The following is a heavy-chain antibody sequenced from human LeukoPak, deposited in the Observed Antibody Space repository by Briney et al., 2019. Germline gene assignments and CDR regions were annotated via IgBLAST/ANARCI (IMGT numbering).Heavy chain of an antibody. V-gene: IGHV1-2*02. Sequence: ASVKVSCKASGYTFTGYYMHWVRQAPGQGLEWMGWINPNSGGTNYAQKFQGRVTMTRDTSISTAYMELSRLRSDDTAVYYWARERRAVVTAVDYWGQGTLVTVSS. D-gene: IGHD2-21*02. CDR1: GYTFTGYY. J-gene: IGHJ4*02. CDR2: INPNSGGT. CDR3: ARERRAVVTAVDY.